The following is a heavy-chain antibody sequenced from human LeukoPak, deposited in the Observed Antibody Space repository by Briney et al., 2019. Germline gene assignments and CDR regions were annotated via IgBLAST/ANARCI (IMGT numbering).Heavy chain of an antibody. J-gene: IGHJ6*02. V-gene: IGHV4-31*03. CDR1: SASLTRGSYF. CDR2: IDTSGSS. Sequence: SQTLSLTCTVSSASLTRGSYFWNWIRQHPGTGLEWLGYIDTSGSSHYNPSLKSRLTISIDTSKDQFSMRLASVTAADTAVYYCAGDLAGMDVWGQGTTVIVS. CDR3: AGDLAGMDV.